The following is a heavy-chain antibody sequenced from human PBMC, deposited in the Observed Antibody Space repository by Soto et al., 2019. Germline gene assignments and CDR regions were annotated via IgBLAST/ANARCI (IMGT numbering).Heavy chain of an antibody. D-gene: IGHD5-18*01. CDR1: GYTFTGYY. V-gene: IGHV1-2*02. CDR3: ARDDSYAFYYYYYGMDV. J-gene: IGHJ6*02. Sequence: ASVKVSCKASGYTFTGYYMHWVRQAPGQGLEWMGWINPNSGGTNYAQKFQGRVTMTRDTSISTAYMELSRLRSDDTAVYYCARDDSYAFYYYYYGMDVWGQGTTVTVSS. CDR2: INPNSGGT.